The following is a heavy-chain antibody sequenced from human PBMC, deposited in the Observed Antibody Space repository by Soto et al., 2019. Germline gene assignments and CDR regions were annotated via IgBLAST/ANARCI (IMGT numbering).Heavy chain of an antibody. D-gene: IGHD1-1*01. J-gene: IGHJ3*02. Sequence: QVQLVESGGGVVQPGRSLRLSCAASGFTFSSYGMHWVRQAPGKWLEWVAVISAAGRTTYYADSVKGRFTISRENSKYTLDLQMNSLRAEDTAVYYCAKEGSNWKFGFDIWGQGTMVTVSS. CDR3: AKEGSNWKFGFDI. CDR1: GFTFSSYG. CDR2: ISAAGRTT. V-gene: IGHV3-30*18.